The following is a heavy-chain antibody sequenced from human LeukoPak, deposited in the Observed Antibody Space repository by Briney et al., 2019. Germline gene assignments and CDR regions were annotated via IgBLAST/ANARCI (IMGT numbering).Heavy chain of an antibody. Sequence: SETLSLTCAVYGGSFSGYYWSWIRQPPGKGLEWIGEINHSGSTNYNPSLKSRVTISVDTSKNQFSLKLSSVTAADTAVYYCARGRVFGGPFDYWGQGTLVTVSS. V-gene: IGHV4-34*01. CDR2: INHSGST. CDR3: ARGRVFGGPFDY. J-gene: IGHJ4*02. D-gene: IGHD3-3*01. CDR1: GGSFSGYY.